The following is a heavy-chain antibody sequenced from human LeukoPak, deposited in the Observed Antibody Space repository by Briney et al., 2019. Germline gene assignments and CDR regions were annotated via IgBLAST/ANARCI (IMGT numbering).Heavy chain of an antibody. Sequence: SETLSLTCTVSGGSISSYYWSWIRQPPGKGLEWIGYIYYSGSTNYNPSLKSRVTISVDTSKNQFSLKLSSVTAADTAVYYCTYLFTVAGLINWGQGTLVTVSS. CDR2: IYYSGST. J-gene: IGHJ4*02. CDR1: GGSISSYY. CDR3: TYLFTVAGLIN. V-gene: IGHV4-59*01. D-gene: IGHD6-19*01.